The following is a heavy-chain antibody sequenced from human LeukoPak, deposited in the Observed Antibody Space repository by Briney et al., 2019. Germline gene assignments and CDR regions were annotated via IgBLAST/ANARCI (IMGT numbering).Heavy chain of an antibody. D-gene: IGHD2-2*01. Sequence: PSETLSLTCTVSGGSISSYYWSWIRQPPGKGLEWIGEINHSGSTNYNPSLKSRVTISVDTSKNQFSLKLSSVTAADTAVYYCARVGYPILLYWYFDLWGRGTLVTVSS. CDR1: GGSISSYY. J-gene: IGHJ2*01. CDR2: INHSGST. V-gene: IGHV4-34*01. CDR3: ARVGYPILLYWYFDL.